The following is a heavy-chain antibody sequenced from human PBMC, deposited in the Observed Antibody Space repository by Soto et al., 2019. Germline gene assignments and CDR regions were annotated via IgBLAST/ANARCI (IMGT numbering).Heavy chain of an antibody. CDR1: GGSVSSGSYY. J-gene: IGHJ6*02. Sequence: PSETLSLTCTVSGGSVSSGSYYWSWIRQPPGKGLEWIGHIYYSGSTNYNPSLKSRVTISVDTSKNQFSLKLSSVTAADTAVYYCARDRYYYDSSGYRKINYYYGMDVWGQGTTVTVSS. V-gene: IGHV4-61*01. D-gene: IGHD3-22*01. CDR3: ARDRYYYDSSGYRKINYYYGMDV. CDR2: IYYSGST.